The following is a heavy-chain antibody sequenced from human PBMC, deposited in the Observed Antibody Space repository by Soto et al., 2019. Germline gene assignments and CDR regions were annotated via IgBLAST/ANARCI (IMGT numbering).Heavy chain of an antibody. Sequence: PAETLSLTCTVSGGSISSSSYYWGWIRQPPGKGLEWIGSIYYSGSTYYNPSLKSRVTISVDTSKNQFSLKLSSVTAADTAVYYCARVTIFGGNYGTDVWGQGTTVTVSS. J-gene: IGHJ6*02. CDR3: ARVTIFGGNYGTDV. V-gene: IGHV4-39*01. D-gene: IGHD3-3*01. CDR1: GGSISSSSYY. CDR2: IYYSGST.